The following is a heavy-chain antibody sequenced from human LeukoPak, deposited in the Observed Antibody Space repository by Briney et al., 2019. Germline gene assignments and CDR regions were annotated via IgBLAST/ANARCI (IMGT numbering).Heavy chain of an antibody. D-gene: IGHD4/OR15-4a*01. Sequence: ASVKVSCKASGYTFTNFGFNWVRQAPGQGLEWMGWINSYNGKTYYSEKFQGRVTLTTDTSTYTAYMELGSLRSDDTAVYCCARVPEVPDYWGQGTLVTVSS. CDR2: INSYNGKT. J-gene: IGHJ4*02. V-gene: IGHV1-18*01. CDR1: GYTFTNFG. CDR3: ARVPEVPDY.